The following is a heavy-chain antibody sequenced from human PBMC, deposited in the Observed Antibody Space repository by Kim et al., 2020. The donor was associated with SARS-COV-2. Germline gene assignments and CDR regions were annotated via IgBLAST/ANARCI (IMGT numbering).Heavy chain of an antibody. CDR3: ARAYGSGIPPHC. D-gene: IGHD3-10*01. CDR1: GGSISSTTYY. V-gene: IGHV4-61*01. J-gene: IGHJ4*02. CDR2: IYYSGST. Sequence: SETLSLTCTVSGGSISSTTYYWNWIRQPPGKGLEWIGYIYYSGSTNYNPSLRSRVTISVDTSKNQFSLKLSSVTAADTAVYYCARAYGSGIPPHCWGQGTLVTVSS.